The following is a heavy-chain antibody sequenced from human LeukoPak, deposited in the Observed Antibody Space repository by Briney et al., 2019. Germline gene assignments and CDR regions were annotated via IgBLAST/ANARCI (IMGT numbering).Heavy chain of an antibody. Sequence: ASVKVSCKASGYIFTSYYMHWVRQAPGQGLEWMGIINPSGGSTSYAQKFQGRVTMTRDTSTSTVYMELSSLRPEDTAVHYCARVGYCSSTSCYGGDHYMDVWGKGTTVTVSS. V-gene: IGHV1-46*01. CDR2: INPSGGST. CDR1: GYIFTSYY. CDR3: ARVGYCSSTSCYGGDHYMDV. J-gene: IGHJ6*03. D-gene: IGHD2-2*01.